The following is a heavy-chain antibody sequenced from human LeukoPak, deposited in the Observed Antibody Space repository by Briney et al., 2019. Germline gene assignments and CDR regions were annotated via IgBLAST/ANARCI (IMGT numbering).Heavy chain of an antibody. V-gene: IGHV3-23*01. Sequence: GGSLRLSCAASGFTFSSYAMSWVRQAPGKGLEWVSAISGSGGSTYYADSMKGRFTISRDNSKNTLYLQMNSLRAEDTAVYYCAKQYNWNYAGDWFDPWGQGTLVTVSS. J-gene: IGHJ5*02. CDR2: ISGSGGST. CDR1: GFTFSSYA. CDR3: AKQYNWNYAGDWFDP. D-gene: IGHD1-7*01.